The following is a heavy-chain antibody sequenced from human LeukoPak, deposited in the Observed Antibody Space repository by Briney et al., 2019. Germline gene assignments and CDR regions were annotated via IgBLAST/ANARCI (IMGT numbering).Heavy chain of an antibody. Sequence: SVKVSCEASGGTFSSYAISWVRQAPGQGLEWMGGIIPIFGTANYAQKFQGRVTITADESTSTAYMELSSLRSEDTAVYYCASLRRDGYDYGYYYGMDVWGQGTTVTVSS. CDR3: ASLRRDGYDYGYYYGMDV. CDR1: GGTFSSYA. CDR2: IIPIFGTA. D-gene: IGHD5-24*01. V-gene: IGHV1-69*01. J-gene: IGHJ6*02.